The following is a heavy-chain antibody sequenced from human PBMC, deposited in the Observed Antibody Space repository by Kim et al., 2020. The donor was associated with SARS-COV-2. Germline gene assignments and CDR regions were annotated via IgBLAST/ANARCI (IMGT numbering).Heavy chain of an antibody. J-gene: IGHJ4*02. CDR1: GDSISSSRYY. D-gene: IGHD6-19*01. CDR2: IYYSGGT. Sequence: SETLSLTCTVSGDSISSSRYYWGWIRQPPGKGLEWIGSIYYSGGTYYNPSLKSRVAISVDTSKNQFSLKLSSVTAADTAVYYCARIRIAVAGSDYWGQGT. V-gene: IGHV4-39*01. CDR3: ARIRIAVAGSDY.